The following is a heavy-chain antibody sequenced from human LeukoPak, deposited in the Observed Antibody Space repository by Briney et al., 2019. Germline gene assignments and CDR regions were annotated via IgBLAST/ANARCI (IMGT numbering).Heavy chain of an antibody. CDR2: ISYDGSNK. J-gene: IGHJ4*02. V-gene: IGHV3-30*18. CDR3: AKDPYYYDSSGYLD. D-gene: IGHD3-22*01. CDR1: GFTFSSYG. Sequence: PGRSLRLSCAASGFTFSSYGMHWVRQAPGKGLEWVAVISYDGSNKYYADSVKGRFTISRDNSKNTLYLQMNSLRAEDTAVYYCAKDPYYYDSSGYLDWGQGTLVTVSS.